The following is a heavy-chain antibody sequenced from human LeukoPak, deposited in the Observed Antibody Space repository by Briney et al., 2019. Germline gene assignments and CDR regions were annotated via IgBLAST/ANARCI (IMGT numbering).Heavy chain of an antibody. Sequence: SETLSLTCTVSGGSISSYYWSWIRQPAGKGLEWIGRIYTSGSTNYNPSLKSRVTMSVETSKTQFSLKLTSVTAADTAVYYCARHYGGSLYSPLDYWGQGTLVTVSS. CDR2: IYTSGST. V-gene: IGHV4-4*07. D-gene: IGHD1-26*01. CDR3: ARHYGGSLYSPLDY. CDR1: GGSISSYY. J-gene: IGHJ4*02.